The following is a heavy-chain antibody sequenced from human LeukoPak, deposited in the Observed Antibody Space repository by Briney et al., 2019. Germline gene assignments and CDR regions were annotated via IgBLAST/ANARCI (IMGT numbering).Heavy chain of an antibody. V-gene: IGHV5-51*01. D-gene: IGHD5-12*01. CDR2: IYPGDSDT. CDR3: ARQDSGYDRSIGY. Sequence: GESLKISCKGSGYSFTKYWIAWVRQMPGKGLEWMGIIYPGDSDTRYSPSFQGQVTISADKSISTAYLQWNSLKASDSAMYYCARQDSGYDRSIGYWGQGTLVTVSS. J-gene: IGHJ4*02. CDR1: GYSFTKYW.